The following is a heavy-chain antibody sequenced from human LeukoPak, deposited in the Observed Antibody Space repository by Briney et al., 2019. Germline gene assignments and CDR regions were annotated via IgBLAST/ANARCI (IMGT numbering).Heavy chain of an antibody. CDR2: ISYSGST. CDR1: GGSFSGYY. CDR3: ASHERTISGYDRPYYYYMDV. D-gene: IGHD5-12*01. V-gene: IGHV4-59*01. J-gene: IGHJ6*03. Sequence: DPSETLSLTCAVYGGSFSGYYSTWIRQPPGKGLEWIGYISYSGSTNYNPSLKSRVTISLDTSKNQFSLKLNSVTAADTAIYYCASHERTISGYDRPYYYYMDVWGKGTTVTVSS.